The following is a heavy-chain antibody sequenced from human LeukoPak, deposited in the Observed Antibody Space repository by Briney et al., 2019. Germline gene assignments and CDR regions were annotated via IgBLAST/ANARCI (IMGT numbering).Heavy chain of an antibody. CDR2: ISAYNGNT. CDR3: ASGRAHYYGSGSYYNWFDP. Sequence: ASVKVSCKASGYTFTSYGISWVRQAPGQGLEWMGWISAYNGNTNYAQKLQGRVTMTTDTSTSTAYMELRSLRSDDTAVYYCASGRAHYYGSGSYYNWFDPWGQGTLVTVSS. J-gene: IGHJ5*02. V-gene: IGHV1-18*01. CDR1: GYTFTSYG. D-gene: IGHD3-10*01.